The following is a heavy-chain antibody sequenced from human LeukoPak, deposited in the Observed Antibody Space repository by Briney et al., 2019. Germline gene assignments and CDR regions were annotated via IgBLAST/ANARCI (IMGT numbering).Heavy chain of an antibody. CDR3: ARAQYYYDSSGYYPYYFDY. CDR2: IYYSGST. V-gene: IGHV4-31*03. J-gene: IGHJ4*02. CDR1: GGSISSGGYY. Sequence: PSQTLSLTCTVSGGSISSGGYYWSWIRQHPGKGLEWIGYIYYSGSTYCNPSLKSRVTISVDTSKNQFSLKLSSVTAADTAVCYCARAQYYYDSSGYYPYYFDYWGQGTLVTVSS. D-gene: IGHD3-22*01.